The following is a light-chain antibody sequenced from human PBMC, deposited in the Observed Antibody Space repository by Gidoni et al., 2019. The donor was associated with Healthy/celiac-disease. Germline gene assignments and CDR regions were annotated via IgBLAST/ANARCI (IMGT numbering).Light chain of an antibody. Sequence: QSARTQPASVSGSPAQSLTISCPGTSSDVGGYNYGSWYQQHPGKAPKLMIYDVSNRPSGVSNRFSGSKSGNTASLTTSGLQAEDEADYYCSSYTSSSSPYVVGTGTKVTVL. V-gene: IGLV2-14*01. CDR3: SSYTSSSSPYV. CDR2: DVS. CDR1: SSDVGGYNY. J-gene: IGLJ1*01.